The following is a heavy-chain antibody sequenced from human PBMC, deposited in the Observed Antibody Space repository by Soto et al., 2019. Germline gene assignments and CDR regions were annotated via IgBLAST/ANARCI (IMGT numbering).Heavy chain of an antibody. Sequence: EVQLVESGGGLVQPGGSLKLSCAASGFTFSGSVMHWVRQAPGKGLEWVGRIRSKAENYATAFAASLKGRFTISRDDSKNTAYLQMNRLKTEDTSVYYFTTPGVVAVTENFDYWGQGTLVTVSS. V-gene: IGHV3-73*02. D-gene: IGHD2-15*01. CDR1: GFTFSGSV. CDR2: IRSKAENYAT. CDR3: TTPGVVAVTENFDY. J-gene: IGHJ4*02.